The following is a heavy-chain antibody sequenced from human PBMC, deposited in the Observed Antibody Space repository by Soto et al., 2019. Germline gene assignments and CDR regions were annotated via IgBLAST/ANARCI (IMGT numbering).Heavy chain of an antibody. CDR3: ARDSVVVPAAIDYYYYGMDV. D-gene: IGHD2-2*01. CDR1: GGTFSSYA. Sequence: QVQLVQSGAEVKKPGSSVKVSCKASGGTFSSYAISWVRQAPGQGLEWMGGIIPIFGTANYAQKFQGRVTITADESTSTAYMELSSLRSEDTAVYYCARDSVVVPAAIDYYYYGMDVWGQGTTVTVSS. V-gene: IGHV1-69*01. CDR2: IIPIFGTA. J-gene: IGHJ6*02.